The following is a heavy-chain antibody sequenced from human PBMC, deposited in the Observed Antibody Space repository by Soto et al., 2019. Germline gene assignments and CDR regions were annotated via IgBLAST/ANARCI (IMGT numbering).Heavy chain of an antibody. D-gene: IGHD3-9*01. CDR3: ASDYVLRYFDWPRTFDY. J-gene: IGHJ4*02. CDR2: IIPIFGTA. CDR1: GGTFSSYA. Sequence: SVKVSCKASGGTFSSYAISWVRQASGQGLEWMGGIIPIFGTANYAQKFQGRVTITADESTSTAYMELSSLRSEDTAVYYCASDYVLRYFDWPRTFDYWGQGTLVTVSS. V-gene: IGHV1-69*13.